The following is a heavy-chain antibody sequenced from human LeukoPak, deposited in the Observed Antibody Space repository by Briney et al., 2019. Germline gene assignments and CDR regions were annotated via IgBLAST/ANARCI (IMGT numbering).Heavy chain of an antibody. V-gene: IGHV1-2*02. J-gene: IGHJ3*02. CDR3: ARNIWFGESADAFDI. CDR1: GGTFSSYA. Sequence: ASVKVSCKASGGTFSSYAISWVRQAPGQGLEWMGGIIPNSGGTNYAQKFQGRVTMTRDKSIRTAYMELSRLTSDDTAVYYCARNIWFGESADAFDIWGQGTMVTVSS. D-gene: IGHD3-10*01. CDR2: IIPNSGGT.